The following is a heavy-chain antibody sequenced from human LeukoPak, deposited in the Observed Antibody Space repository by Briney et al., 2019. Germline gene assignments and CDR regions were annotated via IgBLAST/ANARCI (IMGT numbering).Heavy chain of an antibody. CDR3: ARASMRRRDGYNRHYEIDY. V-gene: IGHV4-34*01. CDR2: INHSGST. D-gene: IGHD5-24*01. CDR1: GGSFSGYY. J-gene: IGHJ4*02. Sequence: SETLSLTCAVYGGSFSGYYWSWIRQPPGKGLEWIGEINHSGSTNYNPSLKSRVFISADTSQNQFSLRLSSVTAADTAVYYCARASMRRRDGYNRHYEIDYWGQGTLVTVSS.